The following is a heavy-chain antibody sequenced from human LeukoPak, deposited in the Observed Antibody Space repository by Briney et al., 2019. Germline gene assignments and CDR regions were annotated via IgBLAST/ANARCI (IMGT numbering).Heavy chain of an antibody. V-gene: IGHV3-7*03. D-gene: IGHD3-22*01. CDR3: AKDMYYYDSSGYLEDY. CDR2: IIQDGSER. Sequence: GGSLTLSCAASGFPFSTFWMAWVRQAPGKGLEWVANIIQDGSERYYVGSVKGRFTISRDNAKNSLFLQMNSLRAEDTAVYYCAKDMYYYDSSGYLEDYWGQGTLVTVSS. CDR1: GFPFSTFW. J-gene: IGHJ4*02.